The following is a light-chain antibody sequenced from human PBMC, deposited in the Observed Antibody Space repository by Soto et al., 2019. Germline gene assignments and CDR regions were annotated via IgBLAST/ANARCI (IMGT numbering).Light chain of an antibody. CDR1: SSDVGGYNY. CDR3: CSYTTSNTRQIV. CDR2: DVS. Sequence: LTQPACVSGSPGQSITISCTGTSSDVGGYNYVSWYQHHPGKAPKLMIYDVSNRPSGVSNRFSGSKSGNTASLTISGLQPEDEADYYCCSYTTSNTRQIVFGTGTKVTVL. J-gene: IGLJ1*01. V-gene: IGLV2-14*03.